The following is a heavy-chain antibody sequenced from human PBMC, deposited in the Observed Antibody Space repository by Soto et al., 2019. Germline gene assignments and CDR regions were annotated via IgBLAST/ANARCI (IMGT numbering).Heavy chain of an antibody. Sequence: SETLSLTCAVYGGPFSGYYWSWIRQPPGKGLEWIGEINHSGSTNYNPSLKSRVTISVDTSKNQFSLKLSSVTAADTAVYYCARGPPPPYYYYGSGTPRWFDPWGQGTLVTSPQ. CDR1: GGPFSGYY. J-gene: IGHJ5*02. CDR3: ARGPPPPYYYYGSGTPRWFDP. V-gene: IGHV4-34*01. D-gene: IGHD3-10*01. CDR2: INHSGST.